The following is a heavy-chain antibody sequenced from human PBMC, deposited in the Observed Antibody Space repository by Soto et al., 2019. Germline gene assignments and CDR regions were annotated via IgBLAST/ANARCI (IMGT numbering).Heavy chain of an antibody. V-gene: IGHV3-7*01. Sequence: EVQLGESGGGLVQPWGSLSLSCAASGFTFRSYWMSWVRQAPWNGREWVANIKQDGSEKYYVDSEKGRFSISRDNGANSLYLRMNSLRAENTAVYYCASDGWELTFYYWGQVTLVTVAS. CDR3: ASDGWELTFYY. CDR2: IKQDGSEK. J-gene: IGHJ4*02. D-gene: IGHD1-26*01. CDR1: GFTFRSYW.